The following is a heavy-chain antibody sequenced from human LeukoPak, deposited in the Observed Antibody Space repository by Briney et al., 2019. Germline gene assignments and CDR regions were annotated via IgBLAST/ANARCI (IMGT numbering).Heavy chain of an antibody. Sequence: NASETLSLTCTVSGGSISTYDCSWIRQSPGKGLEWIGYIYYSGSTNYNPSLKSRVTVSVDTSKNQFSLKLRSVTAADTAVYYCASVGELSHRDAFDIWGQGTMVTVSS. D-gene: IGHD3-16*02. J-gene: IGHJ3*02. V-gene: IGHV4-59*01. CDR3: ASVGELSHRDAFDI. CDR2: IYYSGST. CDR1: GGSISTYD.